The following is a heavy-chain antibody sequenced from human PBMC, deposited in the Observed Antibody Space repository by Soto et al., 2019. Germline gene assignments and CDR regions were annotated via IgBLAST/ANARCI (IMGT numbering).Heavy chain of an antibody. V-gene: IGHV1-3*01. Sequence: GASVKVSCKASGYTFTDYAIHWVRQAPGQRLEWMGWINAGNGKTKYSQNFQGRVTITRDTSASTAYTELSSLRSEDTAVYYCARGRWTQTATDYYLDYWGQGTLVTVSS. CDR3: ARGRWTQTATDYYLDY. D-gene: IGHD1-1*01. CDR2: INAGNGKT. CDR1: GYTFTDYA. J-gene: IGHJ4*02.